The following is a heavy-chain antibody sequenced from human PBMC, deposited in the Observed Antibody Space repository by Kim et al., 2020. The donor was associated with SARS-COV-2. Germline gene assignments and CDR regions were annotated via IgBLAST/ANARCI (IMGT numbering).Heavy chain of an antibody. CDR3: ARSGSGSYYR. V-gene: IGHV4-34*01. D-gene: IGHD3-10*01. CDR1: GGSFSGYY. J-gene: IGHJ4*02. CDR2: INHSGST. Sequence: SETLSLTCAVYGGSFSGYYWSWIRQLSGKGLEWIGEINHSGSTNYNPSLKSRVTIPVDTSKNQFSLKPSSVTAADTAVYYCARSGSGSYYRWGQGTLVTVSS.